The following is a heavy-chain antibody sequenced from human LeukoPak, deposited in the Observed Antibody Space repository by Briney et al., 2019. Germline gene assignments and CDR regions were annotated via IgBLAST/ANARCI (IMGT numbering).Heavy chain of an antibody. Sequence: KPSETLSLTCAVYGGSFSGYYWSWIRQPPGKGLEWIGEINHSGGTNYNPSLKSRVTISVDTSKNQFSLKLSSVTAADTAVYYCARGGEYSGSYTGGWFDPWGQGTLVTVSS. V-gene: IGHV4-34*01. CDR2: INHSGGT. J-gene: IGHJ5*02. CDR1: GGSFSGYY. CDR3: ARGGEYSGSYTGGWFDP. D-gene: IGHD1-26*01.